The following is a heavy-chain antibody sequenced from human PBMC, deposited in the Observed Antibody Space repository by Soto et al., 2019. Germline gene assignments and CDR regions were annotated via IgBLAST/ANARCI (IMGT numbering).Heavy chain of an antibody. J-gene: IGHJ6*02. CDR1: GGSISSGGYS. V-gene: IGHV4-30-2*01. CDR2: IYHSGST. Sequence: NPSETLSLTCAVSGGSISSGGYSWSWIRQPPGKGLEWIGYIYHSGSTYYNPSLKSRVTISVDRSKNQFSLKLSSVTAADTAVYYCARDGDSSGYYGAPGGMDVWGQGTTVTVSS. CDR3: ARDGDSSGYYGAPGGMDV. D-gene: IGHD3-22*01.